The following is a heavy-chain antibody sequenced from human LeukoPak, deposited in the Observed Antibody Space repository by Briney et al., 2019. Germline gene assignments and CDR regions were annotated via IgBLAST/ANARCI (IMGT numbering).Heavy chain of an antibody. CDR3: AKDSLADINY. Sequence: GGSLRLSCAASGFIFSTYGMYWVRQAPGKGLEWVAFIRHDGSIKNYADSVKGRSTISRDNSKNTLYLQMNSLRAEDTAVYYCAKDSLADINYWGQGTLVTVSS. V-gene: IGHV3-30*02. D-gene: IGHD2-15*01. J-gene: IGHJ4*02. CDR2: IRHDGSIK. CDR1: GFIFSTYG.